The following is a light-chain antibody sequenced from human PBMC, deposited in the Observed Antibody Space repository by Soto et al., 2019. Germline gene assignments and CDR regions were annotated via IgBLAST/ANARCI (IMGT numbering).Light chain of an antibody. CDR1: QSISSW. CDR2: DAF. Sequence: DIQMTQSPSSLSASVGDRVTITCRASQSISSWLAWYQQKPGKAPKLLLFDAFSLESGVTSRFSGSRSGTEFTLTISSLQPDDYATYYCQQYNSYSPLTFGGGTKVEIK. V-gene: IGKV1-5*01. J-gene: IGKJ4*01. CDR3: QQYNSYSPLT.